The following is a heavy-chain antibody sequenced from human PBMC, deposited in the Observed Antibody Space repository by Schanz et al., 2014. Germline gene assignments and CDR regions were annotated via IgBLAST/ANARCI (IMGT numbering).Heavy chain of an antibody. CDR3: VRDSFFAFDY. D-gene: IGHD3-3*01. V-gene: IGHV3-48*01. CDR2: VSRSTPDI. Sequence: EVQLVESGGGLVKPGGFLRLSCAASGFTFSTHAMSWVRQAPGKGLEWVSYVSRSTPDIYYADSVKGRFTMSRDNAKISVFLQMNSLRAEDTAVYDCVRDSFFAFDYWGQGTLVTVSS. CDR1: GFTFSTHA. J-gene: IGHJ4*02.